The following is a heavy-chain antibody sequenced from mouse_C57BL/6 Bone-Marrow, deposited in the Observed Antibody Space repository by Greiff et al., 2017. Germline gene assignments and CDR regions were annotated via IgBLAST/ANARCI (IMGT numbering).Heavy chain of an antibody. D-gene: IGHD2-5*01. CDR3: ARNYSNYEALTY. J-gene: IGHJ3*01. Sequence: EVMLVESGGGLVKPGGSLKLSCAASGFTFSDYGMHWVRQAPETGLEWVAYISSGSSTLYYADTVKGRFTISRDNAKNTLFLQMTSLRSEDTAMYYCARNYSNYEALTYWGQGTLVTVAA. V-gene: IGHV5-17*01. CDR1: GFTFSDYG. CDR2: ISSGSSTL.